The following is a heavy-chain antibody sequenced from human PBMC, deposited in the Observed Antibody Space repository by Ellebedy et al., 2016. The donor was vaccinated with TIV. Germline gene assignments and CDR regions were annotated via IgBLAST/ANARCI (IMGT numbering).Heavy chain of an antibody. D-gene: IGHD3-22*01. CDR3: ARGANDSSGYPYFQH. V-gene: IGHV4-34*01. CDR1: GGSFSGYY. Sequence: SETLSLXCAVYGGSFSGYYWSWIRQPPGKGLEWIGEINHSGSTNYNPSLKSRVTISVDTSKNQFSLKLSSVTAADTAVYYCARGANDSSGYPYFQHWGQGTLVTVSS. J-gene: IGHJ1*01. CDR2: INHSGST.